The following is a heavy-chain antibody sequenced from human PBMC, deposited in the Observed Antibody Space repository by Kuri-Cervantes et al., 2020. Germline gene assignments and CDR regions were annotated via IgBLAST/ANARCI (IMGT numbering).Heavy chain of an antibody. CDR1: GFTFDDYA. V-gene: IGHV3-9*01. D-gene: IGHD6-13*01. CDR2: ISWNSGSI. CDR3: AKDIGPGAAAQEDYYYYGMDV. Sequence: GGSLRLSCAASGFTFDDYAMHWVRQAPGKGLEWVSGISWNSGSIGYADSVKGRFTISRDSAKNSLYLQMNSLRAEDTALYYCAKDIGPGAAAQEDYYYYGMDVWGQGTTVTVSS. J-gene: IGHJ6*02.